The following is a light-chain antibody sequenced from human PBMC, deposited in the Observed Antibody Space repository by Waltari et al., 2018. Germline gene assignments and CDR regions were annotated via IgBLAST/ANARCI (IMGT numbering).Light chain of an antibody. J-gene: IGLJ3*02. CDR3: QTGGHGTWV. CDR1: SGHSSNV. V-gene: IGLV4-69*01. CDR2: GNSDGSH. Sequence: QLVLTQSPSASASLGASVKLTCTLSSGHSSNVIAWHQQQPEKGPRYLMKGNSDGSHSKGDEIPDRFSGASSGAESYLTISSLQSEDEADYYCQTGGHGTWVFGGGTKLTVL.